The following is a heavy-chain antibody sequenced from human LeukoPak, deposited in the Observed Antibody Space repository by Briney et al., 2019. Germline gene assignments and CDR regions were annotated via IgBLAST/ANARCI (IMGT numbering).Heavy chain of an antibody. Sequence: SQTLSLTCALSGDSVSSNSAAWNWLRQSPSRGLEWLGRTYYRSKWYNDYAEFMKSRITINPDTSKNQFSLQLNSVTPDDTAVYFCARSHGGSSNWFDPWGQGTLVTVSS. J-gene: IGHJ5*02. CDR1: GDSVSSNSAA. D-gene: IGHD2-15*01. V-gene: IGHV6-1*01. CDR3: ARSHGGSSNWFDP. CDR2: TYYRSKWYN.